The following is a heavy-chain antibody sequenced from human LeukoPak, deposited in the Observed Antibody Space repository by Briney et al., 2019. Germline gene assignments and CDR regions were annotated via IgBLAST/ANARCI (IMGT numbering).Heavy chain of an antibody. J-gene: IGHJ6*03. D-gene: IGHD3-16*01. CDR3: ARDFMITFPRDYYYMDV. Sequence: ASVKVSCKASGYTFTGYYMHWVRQAPGQGLEWMGWINPNSGGTNYAQKFQGRVTMTRDTSISTAYMELSRLRSDDTAVYYCARDFMITFPRDYYYMDVWGKGTTVTVSS. CDR1: GYTFTGYY. CDR2: INPNSGGT. V-gene: IGHV1-2*02.